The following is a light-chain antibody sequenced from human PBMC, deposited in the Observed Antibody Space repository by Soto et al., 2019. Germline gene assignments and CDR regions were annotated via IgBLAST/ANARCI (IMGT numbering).Light chain of an antibody. J-gene: IGLJ2*01. CDR2: STN. CDR1: SGSVSTSYY. Sequence: QTVVTQEPSFSVSPGGTVTLTCGLSSGSVSTSYYPSWYQQTPGQAPRTLIYSTNTRSSAVSDRFSGSILGNKAALTITGAEADDESDYYCVLYMGSGIWVFGGGTKLTVL. CDR3: VLYMGSGIWV. V-gene: IGLV8-61*01.